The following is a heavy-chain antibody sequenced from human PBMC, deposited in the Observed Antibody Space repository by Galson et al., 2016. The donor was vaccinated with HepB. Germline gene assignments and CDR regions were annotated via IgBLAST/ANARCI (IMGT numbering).Heavy chain of an antibody. CDR1: GFSFSNFG. J-gene: IGHJ4*02. CDR2: IAYDGRAN. CDR3: AKETTQCISGWGFDY. Sequence: SLRLSCAASGFSFSNFGMHWVRQAPGKGLQWVAVIAYDGRANYYADSVKGRFTISRDNSENMMYLQMDSLRTEDTAVYYCAKETTQCISGWGFDYWGQGTLVTVSS. V-gene: IGHV3-30*18. D-gene: IGHD6-19*01.